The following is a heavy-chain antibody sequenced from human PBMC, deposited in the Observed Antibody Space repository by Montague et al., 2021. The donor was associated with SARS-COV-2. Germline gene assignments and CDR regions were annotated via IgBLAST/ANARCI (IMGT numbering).Heavy chain of an antibody. V-gene: IGHV3-11*01. CDR1: GFTLSDYY. CDR3: ARVLLGVSHGDY. D-gene: IGHD3-10*01. CDR2: ISNTGLDI. Sequence: SLRLSCAASGFTLSDYYMSWIRQAPGKGLEWLSYISNTGLDIKYGDSVKGRFTVSRDIAKNTLYPQMDSLRAEDTAVYYCARVLLGVSHGDYWGQGTLVTVSS. J-gene: IGHJ4*02.